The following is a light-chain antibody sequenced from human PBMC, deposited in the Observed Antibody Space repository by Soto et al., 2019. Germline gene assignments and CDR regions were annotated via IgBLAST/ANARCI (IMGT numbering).Light chain of an antibody. Sequence: QSVLTQPPSASGSPGQSVTISCTGTSTDHYGSNYVSWYQQHPGKVPKLIIYEVTQRPSGVPDRFSGSKSGNTASLTVSGLQAEYEADYYCSSYAGRNLLLFGAGTKVTVL. V-gene: IGLV2-8*01. CDR2: EVT. J-gene: IGLJ1*01. CDR1: STDHYGSNY. CDR3: SSYAGRNLLL.